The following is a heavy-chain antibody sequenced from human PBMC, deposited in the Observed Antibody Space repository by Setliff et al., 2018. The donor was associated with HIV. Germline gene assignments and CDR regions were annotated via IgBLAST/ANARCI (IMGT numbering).Heavy chain of an antibody. J-gene: IGHJ4*02. Sequence: PGGSLRLSCAASGFMFSDYAMSWVRQAPGKGLEWVANIKQDGSEKYYVDSVKGRFTISRDNAKNSLYLQMNSLRAEDTAVYYCGRALAIDYWGQGTLVTVSS. CDR2: IKQDGSEK. CDR1: GFMFSDYA. CDR3: GRALAIDY. V-gene: IGHV3-7*01.